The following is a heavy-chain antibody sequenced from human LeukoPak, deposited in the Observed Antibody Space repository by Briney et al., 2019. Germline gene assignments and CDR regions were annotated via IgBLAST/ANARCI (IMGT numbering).Heavy chain of an antibody. D-gene: IGHD2-2*01. CDR2: IIPIFVTA. J-gene: IGHJ4*02. Sequence: SVNVSCKASVGTFSSYAISWVRLAPGQGREWIGVIIPIFVTANYAQKFQGRVTITADESTSTAYLELSSLRSEASAEYYCVIGAGNQLLPIGYWGQGTLVTVSS. CDR3: VIGAGNQLLPIGY. CDR1: VGTFSSYA. V-gene: IGHV1-69*13.